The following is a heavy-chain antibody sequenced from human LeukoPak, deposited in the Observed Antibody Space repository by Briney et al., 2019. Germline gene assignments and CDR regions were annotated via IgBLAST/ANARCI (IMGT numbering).Heavy chain of an antibody. CDR1: GSTLIDY. CDR3: ARADSVPAGDYHYWYMDA. J-gene: IGHJ6*03. CDR2: IKANSGDT. V-gene: IGHV1-2*02. Sequence: GASVKVSCKASGSTLIDYIHWVRQDPRQRLQWMGWIKANSGDTEYAQKIQGRVTMTRDTSISTVYMELSSLRSDDTAVYYCARADSVPAGDYHYWYMDAWGKGTTVTVSS. D-gene: IGHD6-13*01.